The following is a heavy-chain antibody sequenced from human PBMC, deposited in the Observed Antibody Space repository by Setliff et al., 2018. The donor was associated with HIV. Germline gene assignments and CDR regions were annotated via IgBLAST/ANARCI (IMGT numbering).Heavy chain of an antibody. CDR3: AALGYSSTWNY. D-gene: IGHD6-13*01. J-gene: IGHJ4*02. Sequence: ASVKVSCKASGYAFTNYYLHWVRQAPGQGLAWMGIINPSGGSTIYAQKLQGRVTMTRDTSTNTVYMELSSLRAEDTAFYYCAALGYSSTWNYWGQGTLVTVSS. CDR1: GYAFTNYY. CDR2: INPSGGST. V-gene: IGHV1-46*01.